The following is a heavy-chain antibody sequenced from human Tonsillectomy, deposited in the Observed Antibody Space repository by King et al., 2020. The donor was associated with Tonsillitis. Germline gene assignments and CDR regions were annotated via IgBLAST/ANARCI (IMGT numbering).Heavy chain of an antibody. Sequence: VQLVESGGGLVQPGGSLRLSCAASGFNVTTNYMHWVRQAPRKGLEWVSVIYAAGPTYYADSMKGRITISRDYSRNTLYLQMNRLRAEDTAVYYCAGTTPNKRHHYYYMDVWGKGTTVTVSS. CDR2: IYAAGPT. D-gene: IGHD4-17*01. CDR1: GFNVTTNY. V-gene: IGHV3-66*01. CDR3: AGTTPNKRHHYYYMDV. J-gene: IGHJ6*03.